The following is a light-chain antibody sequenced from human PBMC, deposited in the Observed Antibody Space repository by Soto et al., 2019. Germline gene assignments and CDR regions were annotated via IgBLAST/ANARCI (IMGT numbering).Light chain of an antibody. V-gene: IGLV2-14*01. J-gene: IGLJ1*01. CDR3: FSYKSRGTYV. Sequence: QSVLTQPASVSGSPGQSITISCTGTSSDVGNYKYVSWYQQHPGKAPKLMIYEVSNRPSGVSNRFSGSKSGNTASLTISGLQAEDQTDSYCFSYKSRGTYVFGTGTKVTV. CDR1: SSDVGNYKY. CDR2: EVS.